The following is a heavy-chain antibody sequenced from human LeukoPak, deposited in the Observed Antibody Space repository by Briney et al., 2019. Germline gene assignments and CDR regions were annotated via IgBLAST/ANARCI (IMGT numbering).Heavy chain of an antibody. V-gene: IGHV4-59*01. CDR1: GGSISSYY. Sequence: SETLSLTCTVSGGSISSYYWSWIRQPPGKGLEWIGYIYYSGSTNYNPSLKSRVTISVDTSKNQFSLKLSSVTAADTAVYYCARAGTTGSALDAFDIWGQGTMVTVSS. J-gene: IGHJ3*02. CDR3: ARAGTTGSALDAFDI. CDR2: IYYSGST. D-gene: IGHD1-1*01.